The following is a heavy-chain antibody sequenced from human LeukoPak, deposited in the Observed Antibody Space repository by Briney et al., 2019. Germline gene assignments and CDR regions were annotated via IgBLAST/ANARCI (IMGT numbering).Heavy chain of an antibody. D-gene: IGHD6-19*01. V-gene: IGHV4-34*01. CDR2: INHSGST. J-gene: IGHJ1*01. CDR1: GGSLSGYY. CDR3: ARGAQQWLVTSEYFQH. Sequence: TSETLSLTCAVYGGSLSGYYWSWIRQPPGKGLEWIGEINHSGSTNYNPCLKSRVTISVDTSKNQFSRKLSHVTAADTAVYYCARGAQQWLVTSEYFQHWGQGTLVTVSS.